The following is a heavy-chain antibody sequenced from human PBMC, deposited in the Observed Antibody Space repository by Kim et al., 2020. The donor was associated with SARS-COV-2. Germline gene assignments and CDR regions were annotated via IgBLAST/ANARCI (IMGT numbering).Heavy chain of an antibody. J-gene: IGHJ4*02. D-gene: IGHD3-10*01. CDR2: INPNSGGT. CDR3: ARDRFGSSGRLFGY. CDR1: GYTFTGYY. V-gene: IGHV1-2*02. Sequence: ASVKVSCKASGYTFTGYYMHWVRQAPGQGLEWMGWINPNSGGTNYAQKFQGRVTMTGDTSISTAYMELSRLRSDDTAVYYCARDRFGSSGRLFGYWGQGTLVTVSS.